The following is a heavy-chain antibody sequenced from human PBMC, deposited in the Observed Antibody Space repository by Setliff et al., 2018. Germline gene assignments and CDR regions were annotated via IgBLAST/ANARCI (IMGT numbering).Heavy chain of an antibody. Sequence: WASVKVSCKASGGTFSSYTITWMRQAPGQGLEWMGRIIPIFATTDYAQKFQGRVTITTDDSPSTAYMALSSLRSEDTAVYYCATSPYSDTSTYSSNFFDYWGQGTLVTVSS. D-gene: IGHD3-22*01. CDR2: IIPIFATT. CDR1: GGTFSSYT. CDR3: ATSPYSDTSTYSSNFFDY. J-gene: IGHJ4*02. V-gene: IGHV1-69*05.